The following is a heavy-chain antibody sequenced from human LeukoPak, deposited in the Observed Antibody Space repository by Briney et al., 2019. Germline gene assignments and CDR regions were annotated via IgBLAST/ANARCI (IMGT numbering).Heavy chain of an antibody. CDR1: GFTFSSYG. CDR2: ISYDGSAK. V-gene: IGHV3-30*18. J-gene: IGHJ1*01. CDR3: AKESGISRYGAYFPH. Sequence: GGSLRLSCAAPGFTFSSYGMQWVRQAPGKGLEWVAVISYDGSAKYYADSVKGRFTISRDNSKNTLFLQMNSLRADDTAVYYCAKESGISRYGAYFPHWGQGTLVSVSS. D-gene: IGHD6-13*01.